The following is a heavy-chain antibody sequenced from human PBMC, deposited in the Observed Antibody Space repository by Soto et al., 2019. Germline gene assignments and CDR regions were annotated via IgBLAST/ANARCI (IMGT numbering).Heavy chain of an antibody. Sequence: QVQLQQWGAGLLKPSETLSLTCAVYGGSFSGHYWCWIRQPPGKGLAWIGEINDGGTTNYNPSLRSRVIISVDTSKNQFALKLRSVTAADTAVYYCARGVPGYSSSWYAYWGQGTLVTVSS. J-gene: IGHJ4*02. CDR3: ARGVPGYSSSWYAY. V-gene: IGHV4-34*01. CDR1: GGSFSGHY. D-gene: IGHD6-13*01. CDR2: INDGGTT.